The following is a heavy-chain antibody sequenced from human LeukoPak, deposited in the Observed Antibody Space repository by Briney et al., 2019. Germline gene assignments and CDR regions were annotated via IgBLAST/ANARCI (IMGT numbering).Heavy chain of an antibody. CDR3: AREAAAGIYYFDY. D-gene: IGHD6-13*01. Sequence: KFQGRVTVTRDTSASTAYMELSSLRSEDTAVYYCAREAAAGIYYFDYWGQGTLVTVSS. J-gene: IGHJ4*02. V-gene: IGHV1-3*01.